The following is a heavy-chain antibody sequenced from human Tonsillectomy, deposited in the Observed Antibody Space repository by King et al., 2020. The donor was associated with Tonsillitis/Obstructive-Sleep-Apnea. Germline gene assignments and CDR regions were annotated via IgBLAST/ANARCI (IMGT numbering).Heavy chain of an antibody. CDR3: ARAGGYTSGLGFEY. V-gene: IGHV3-33*01. CDR1: GFIFSSYG. CDR2: IWYDGSNK. Sequence: VQLAESGGGVVQPGRSLRLSCAASGFIFSSYGMHWVRQAPGKGLEWVAVIWYDGSNKKYGDSVKGRFTISRDNSKNTLYLQMNSLRAEDTAVYFCARAGGYTSGLGFEYWGQGTLVTVSS. D-gene: IGHD5-18*01. J-gene: IGHJ4*02.